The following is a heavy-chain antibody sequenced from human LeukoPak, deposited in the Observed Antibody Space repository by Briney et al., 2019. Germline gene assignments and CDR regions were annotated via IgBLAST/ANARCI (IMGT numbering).Heavy chain of an antibody. V-gene: IGHV3-53*01. J-gene: IGHJ6*02. CDR3: ARRVLNYSILTDYPYYYSMDV. Sequence: PGGSLRLSCAASGFTVSSNYMSWVRQAPGKGLEWVSVIYSGGSTYYADSVKGRFTISRDNSKNTLYLQMNSLRAEDTAVYYCARRVLNYSILTDYPYYYSMDVWGQGTTVTVSS. CDR1: GFTVSSNY. CDR2: IYSGGST. D-gene: IGHD3-9*01.